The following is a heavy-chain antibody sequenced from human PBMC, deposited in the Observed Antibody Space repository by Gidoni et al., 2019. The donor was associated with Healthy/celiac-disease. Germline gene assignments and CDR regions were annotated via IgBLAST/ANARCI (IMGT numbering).Heavy chain of an antibody. J-gene: IGHJ5*02. V-gene: IGHV3-7*03. CDR1: GFTFSSYL. CDR3: ARREDYYDSSGYYYSAWFDP. Sequence: EVQLVESGGGLVQPGGSLRLSCAASGFTFSSYLMSWVRQAPGKGLEWVANIKQDGSEKYYVDSVKGRFTISRDNAKNSLYLQMNSLRAEDTAVYYCARREDYYDSSGYYYSAWFDPWGQGTLVTVSS. CDR2: IKQDGSEK. D-gene: IGHD3-22*01.